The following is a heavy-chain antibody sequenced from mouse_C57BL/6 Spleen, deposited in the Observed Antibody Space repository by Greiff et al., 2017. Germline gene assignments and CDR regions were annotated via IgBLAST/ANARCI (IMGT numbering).Heavy chain of an antibody. V-gene: IGHV1-81*01. CDR3: ARKGDGYYYFDY. Sequence: QVQLKESGAELARPGASVKLSCKASGYTFTSYGISWVKQRTGQGLEWIGEIYPRSGNTYYNEKFKGKATLTADKSSSTAYMELRSLTSEDSAVYFCARKGDGYYYFDYWGQGTTLTVSS. CDR1: GYTFTSYG. D-gene: IGHD2-3*01. J-gene: IGHJ2*01. CDR2: IYPRSGNT.